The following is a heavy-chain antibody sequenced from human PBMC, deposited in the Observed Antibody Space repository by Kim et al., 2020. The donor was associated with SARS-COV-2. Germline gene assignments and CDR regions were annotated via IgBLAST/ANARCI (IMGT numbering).Heavy chain of an antibody. CDR3: ARLDSSGYWYFDY. J-gene: IGHJ4*01. CDR2: ISYSGTA. D-gene: IGHD3-22*01. V-gene: IGHV4-59*13. CDR1: GGSITTSY. Sequence: SETLSLTCRVSGGSITTSYWSWVRQPPGMGLEGIGYISYSGTASYNPSLDSRAIMLVDTSKNEFSLKEYSMSAADTAVYYCARLDSSGYWYFDYW.